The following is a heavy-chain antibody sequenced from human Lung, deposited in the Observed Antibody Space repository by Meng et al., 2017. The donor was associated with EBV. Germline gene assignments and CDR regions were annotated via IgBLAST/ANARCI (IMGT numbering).Heavy chain of an antibody. CDR2: IYYSGST. CDR1: GGCISSGRYY. Sequence: QVQLQESGPGPVKPSQTLSLTCNGSGGCISSGRYYWSWIRQHPGKGLEWIGYIYYSGSTYYNPSLKSRVTISVNTSKNQFSLKLSSVTAADTAVYYCAATVNDGYFDYWGQGTLVTVSS. D-gene: IGHD4-11*01. J-gene: IGHJ4*02. V-gene: IGHV4-31*03. CDR3: AATVNDGYFDY.